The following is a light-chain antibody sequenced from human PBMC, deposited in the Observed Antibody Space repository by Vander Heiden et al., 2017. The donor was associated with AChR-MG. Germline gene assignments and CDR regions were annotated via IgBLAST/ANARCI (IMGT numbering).Light chain of an antibody. CDR1: SSNIGSNT. CDR2: SNN. CDR3: ATWDDSLTGPWG. Sequence: SVLTQPPSASGTPGQRVTISCSGSSSNIGSNTVNWYQQLPGTAPKQLIYSNNQRPSGVPDRFSGSKSGTSASLAISGLQSEDEADYYCATWDDSLTGPWGCGGGTKLNGL. V-gene: IGLV1-44*01. J-gene: IGLJ3*02.